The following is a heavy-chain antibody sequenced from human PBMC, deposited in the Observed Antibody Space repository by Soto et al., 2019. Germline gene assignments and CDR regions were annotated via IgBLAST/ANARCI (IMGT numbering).Heavy chain of an antibody. V-gene: IGHV4-39*01. CDR2: IYYSVST. J-gene: IGHJ4*02. CDR3: ARTLELTYFDY. CDR1: GGSISSSSYY. D-gene: IGHD1-7*01. Sequence: QLQLQESGPGLVKPSETLSLTCTVSGGSISSSSYYWGWIRQPPGKGLEWIGSIYYSVSTYYNPSLKSRVTISVDTSKNQFSLKLSSVTAADTAVYYCARTLELTYFDYWGQGTLVTVSS.